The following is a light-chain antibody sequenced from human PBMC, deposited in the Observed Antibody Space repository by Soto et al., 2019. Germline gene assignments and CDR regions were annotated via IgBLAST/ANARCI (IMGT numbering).Light chain of an antibody. V-gene: IGKV3-15*01. CDR2: AAS. CDR3: QQCNNWPRT. CDR1: QSVRSN. Sequence: EKVMTQSPVTLSVSPGERATLSCRASQSVRSNLAWYQQKPGQAPRLLIYAASTRATGIPARFSGSGSGTEFTLSISSLQSEDFAVYYCQQCNNWPRTFGQGTKVDIK. J-gene: IGKJ1*01.